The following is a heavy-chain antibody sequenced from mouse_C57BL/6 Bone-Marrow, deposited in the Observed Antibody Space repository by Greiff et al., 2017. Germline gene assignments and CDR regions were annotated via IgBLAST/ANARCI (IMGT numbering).Heavy chain of an antibody. CDR2: IDPNSGGT. J-gene: IGHJ1*03. CDR3: ARSHYYGSSYWYFDV. D-gene: IGHD1-1*01. V-gene: IGHV1-72*01. CDR1: GYTFTSYW. Sequence: QVQLKQPGAELVKPGASVKLSCKASGYTFTSYWMHWVKQRPGRGLEWIGRIDPNSGGTKYNEKFKSKVTLTVDQPSSTTYMQSSSLTSEDSAVYYCARSHYYGSSYWYFDVGGTGTTVTVSS.